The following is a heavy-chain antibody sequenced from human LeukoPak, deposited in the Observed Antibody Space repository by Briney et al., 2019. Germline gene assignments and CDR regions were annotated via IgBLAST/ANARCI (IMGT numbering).Heavy chain of an antibody. D-gene: IGHD6-13*01. CDR1: GYTLTSYY. CDR2: INPSGGST. J-gene: IGHJ6*02. CDR3: ARDEAAAGSGLYGMDV. V-gene: IGHV1-46*01. Sequence: ASVKVSCKASGYTLTSYYMHWVRQAPGQGLEWMGIINPSGGSTSYAQKFQGRVTMTRDTSTSTVYMELSSLRSEDTAVYYCARDEAAAGSGLYGMDVWGQGTTVTVSS.